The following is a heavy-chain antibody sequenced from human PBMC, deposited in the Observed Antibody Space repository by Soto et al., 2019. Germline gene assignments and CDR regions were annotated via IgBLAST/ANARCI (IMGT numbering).Heavy chain of an antibody. CDR1: GFSITNNA. J-gene: IGHJ5*01. CDR2: ISESGGST. V-gene: IGHV3-23*01. D-gene: IGHD2-2*01. CDR3: ATDGGRCSSMGCCGWSGS. Sequence: DVRLLESGGGWVQPGGSLRLSCAGSGFSITNNAMSWVRQAPGKGLEWVSGISESGGSTYYADSVRGRFAISRDNSKNTLFLQMNSLRAEDAGVYYCATDGGRCSSMGCCGWSGSWGQGTLVVVSS.